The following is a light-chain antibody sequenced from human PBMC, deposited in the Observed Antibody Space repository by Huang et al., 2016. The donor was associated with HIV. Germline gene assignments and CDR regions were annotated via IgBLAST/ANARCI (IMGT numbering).Light chain of an antibody. V-gene: IGKV3-15*01. CDR2: GSS. Sequence: EIVMTQSPATLSVSPGERVTLSCRANRSVSTNLAWYQQRPGQAPRLLIYGSSTRAPCIPARFSGSGSGTDFSLTISSLQSEDFALYYGHQYNNWLLSFGGGTRVDI. CDR1: RSVSTN. J-gene: IGKJ4*01. CDR3: HQYNNWLLS.